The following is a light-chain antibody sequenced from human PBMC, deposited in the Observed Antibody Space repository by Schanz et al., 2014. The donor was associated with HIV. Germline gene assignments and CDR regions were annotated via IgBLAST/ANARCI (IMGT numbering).Light chain of an antibody. Sequence: QSLLTQPPSVSGAPGQRVTISCSGSSSNIGSNFGYWYQQLPGTAPKLLIYRNNQRPSGVPDRFSGSKSGNTASLAISGLQADDEAEYYCCSYAGSPYVFGTGTKLTVL. V-gene: IGLV1-44*01. CDR2: RNN. CDR3: CSYAGSPYV. CDR1: SSNIGSNF. J-gene: IGLJ1*01.